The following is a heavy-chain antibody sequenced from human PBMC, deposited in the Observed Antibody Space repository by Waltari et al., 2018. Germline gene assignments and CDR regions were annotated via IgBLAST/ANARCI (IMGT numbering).Heavy chain of an antibody. CDR1: GGSISRSSYY. D-gene: IGHD5-12*01. CDR2: IYYTGTT. Sequence: QLQLQVSGPGLMKPSEPLSLTCTVSGGSISRSSYYWGWIRQSPGKGLEWIASIYYTGTTYYNPTLERRVTISGDTSKNQFSLRLSSVTAADTAVYYCARHLKRNGYRFDPWGQGTLVTVSS. V-gene: IGHV4-39*01. CDR3: ARHLKRNGYRFDP. J-gene: IGHJ5*02.